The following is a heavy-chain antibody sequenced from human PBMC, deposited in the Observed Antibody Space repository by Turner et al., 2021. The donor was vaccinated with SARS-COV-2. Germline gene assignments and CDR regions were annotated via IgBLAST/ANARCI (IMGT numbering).Heavy chain of an antibody. CDR3: ARAPYGCDV. V-gene: IGHV3-53*04. CDR2: INSGGST. CDR1: GFTVRTNY. Sequence: EVQLVESGGGLVQPGGSLRLPGAASGFTVRTNYMSWVGQAQGKGLEWVSGINSGGSTYYADSVKGRFTISRNNSKNTLYLQMNSLRAEDTAVYYCARAPYGCDVWGQGTTVTVSS. J-gene: IGHJ6*02.